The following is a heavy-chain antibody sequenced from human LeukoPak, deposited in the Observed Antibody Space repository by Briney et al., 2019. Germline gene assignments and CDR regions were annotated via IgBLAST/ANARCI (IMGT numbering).Heavy chain of an antibody. CDR2: IYTSGST. CDR3: ARALPRSGYDLDYFDY. V-gene: IGHV4-61*02. J-gene: IGHJ4*02. D-gene: IGHD3-16*01. Sequence: SETLSLTCTVSGGSISSGSYYWSWIRQPAGKGLEWIGRIYTSGSTNYNPSLKSRVTISVDTSKNQFSLKLSSVTAADTAVYYCARALPRSGYDLDYFDYWGQGTLVTVSS. CDR1: GGSISSGSYY.